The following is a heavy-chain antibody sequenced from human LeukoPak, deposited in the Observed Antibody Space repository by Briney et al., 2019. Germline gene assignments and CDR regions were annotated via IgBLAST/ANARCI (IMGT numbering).Heavy chain of an antibody. CDR2: IIPIFGIA. CDR3: ARDRLVAGTYYYYGMDV. J-gene: IGHJ6*02. CDR1: GGTFSSYA. Sequence: SVNVSCTASGGTFSSYAISWVRQAPGQGLEWMGRIIPIFGIANYAQKFQGRVTITADKSTSTAYMELSSLRSEDTAVYYCARDRLVAGTYYYYGMDVWGQGTTVTVSS. D-gene: IGHD6-19*01. V-gene: IGHV1-69*04.